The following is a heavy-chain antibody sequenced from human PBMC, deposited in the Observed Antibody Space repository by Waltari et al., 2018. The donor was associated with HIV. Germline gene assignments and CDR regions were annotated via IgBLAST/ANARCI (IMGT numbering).Heavy chain of an antibody. J-gene: IGHJ4*02. V-gene: IGHV1-18*01. CDR3: ARGGMSGTGGDY. CDR2: ISPYNGNT. Sequence: QVQLVQSGAEVKKPGASVKVSCKGFGYTFTSYGISWVRKAPGQGLEWMGWISPYNGNTNYAQKLRGRGTMTTDTSTSTAYMELISLTSDDTAVYYCARGGMSGTGGDYWGQGTLVTVSS. CDR1: GYTFTSYG. D-gene: IGHD1-1*01.